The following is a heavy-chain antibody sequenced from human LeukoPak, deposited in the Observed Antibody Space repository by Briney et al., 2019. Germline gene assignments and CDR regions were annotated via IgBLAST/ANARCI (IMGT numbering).Heavy chain of an antibody. CDR1: GCTFSSYA. CDR2: IIPIFGTT. D-gene: IGHD4-17*01. V-gene: IGHV1-69*05. Sequence: SVKVSCKASGCTFSSYAISWVRQAPGQGLEWMGGIIPIFGTTNYAQKFQGRVTITTDESTSTAYMELSSLRSEDTAVYYCAREDGDHTLDYWGRGTLVTVSS. CDR3: AREDGDHTLDY. J-gene: IGHJ4*02.